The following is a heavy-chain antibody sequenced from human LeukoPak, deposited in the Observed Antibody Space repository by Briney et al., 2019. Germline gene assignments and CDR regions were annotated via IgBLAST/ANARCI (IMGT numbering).Heavy chain of an antibody. J-gene: IGHJ5*02. Sequence: SETLSLTCTVSGGSISSSSYYWGWIRQPPGKGLEWIGSIYYSGSTNYNPSLKSRVTISVDTSKNQFSLKLSSVTAADTAVYYCARGASEGVVVPAATWFDPWGQGTLVTVSS. CDR1: GGSISSSSYY. D-gene: IGHD2-2*01. CDR3: ARGASEGVVVPAATWFDP. CDR2: IYYSGST. V-gene: IGHV4-39*07.